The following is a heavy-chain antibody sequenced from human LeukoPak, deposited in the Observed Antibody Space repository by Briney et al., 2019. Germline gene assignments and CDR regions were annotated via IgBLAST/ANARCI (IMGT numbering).Heavy chain of an antibody. CDR2: ISSSSHSI. J-gene: IGHJ4*02. V-gene: IGHV3-48*01. D-gene: IGHD3-16*01. CDR1: GFAFSNYN. CDR3: ARSEAGGSY. Sequence: GGSLRLSCAASGFAFSNYNMNWVRQAPGKGLEWVSYISSSSHSIYYADSVKGRFTVSRDNAQDSLYLQMNSLRAEDTAIYYCARSEAGGSYWGQGTLVTVSS.